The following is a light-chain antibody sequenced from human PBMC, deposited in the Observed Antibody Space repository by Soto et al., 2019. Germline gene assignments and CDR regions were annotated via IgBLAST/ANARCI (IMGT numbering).Light chain of an antibody. CDR1: QSVGKY. Sequence: EIVMTQSPATLSLSPGERATLSCRASQSVGKYLVWYQQKPGQAPRLLIYDASNRATGIPARFSGSGSGTDFTLTISSLEPEDFAVYYCQQRYSWPPITFGQGTRLENK. CDR2: DAS. V-gene: IGKV3-11*01. CDR3: QQRYSWPPIT. J-gene: IGKJ5*01.